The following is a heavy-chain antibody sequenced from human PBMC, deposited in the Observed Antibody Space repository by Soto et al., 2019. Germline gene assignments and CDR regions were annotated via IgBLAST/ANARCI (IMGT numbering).Heavy chain of an antibody. D-gene: IGHD3-22*01. Sequence: SVKVSCKASGGTFSSYAISWVRQAPGQGLEWMGGIIPIFGTANYAQKFQGRVTITADESTSTAYMELSSLRSEDTAVYYCARDHRITMIVVVPYYYYYGMDVWGQGTTATVS. CDR3: ARDHRITMIVVVPYYYYYGMDV. V-gene: IGHV1-69*13. CDR1: GGTFSSYA. CDR2: IIPIFGTA. J-gene: IGHJ6*02.